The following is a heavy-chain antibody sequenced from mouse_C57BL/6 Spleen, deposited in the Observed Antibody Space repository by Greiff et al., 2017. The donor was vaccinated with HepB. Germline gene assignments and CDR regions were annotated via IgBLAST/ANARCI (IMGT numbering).Heavy chain of an antibody. Sequence: QVQLQQPGAELVRPGSSVKLSCKASGYTFTSYWMHWVKQRPIQGLEWIGNIDPSDSETHYNQKFKDKATLTVDKSSSTAYMQLSSLTSEDSAVYYCAREVITTVGGGYIDVWGTGTTVTVSS. CDR1: GYTFTSYW. V-gene: IGHV1-52*01. CDR3: AREVITTVGGGYIDV. J-gene: IGHJ1*03. CDR2: IDPSDSET. D-gene: IGHD1-1*01.